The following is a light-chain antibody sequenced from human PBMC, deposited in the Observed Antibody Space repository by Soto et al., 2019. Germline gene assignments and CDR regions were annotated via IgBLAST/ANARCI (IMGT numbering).Light chain of an antibody. J-gene: IGLJ3*02. V-gene: IGLV1-40*01. CDR3: QSFDNSLNGFAV. Sequence: QSVLTQPPSVSGAPGQRVTISCTGSGSNIGAGFDVHWYQQLPGTAPKLLIYGNNNPPSGVPERFSGSKSGTSASLSITGLQAEDGADYYCQSFDNSLNGFAVFGGGTKLTVL. CDR2: GNN. CDR1: GSNIGAGFD.